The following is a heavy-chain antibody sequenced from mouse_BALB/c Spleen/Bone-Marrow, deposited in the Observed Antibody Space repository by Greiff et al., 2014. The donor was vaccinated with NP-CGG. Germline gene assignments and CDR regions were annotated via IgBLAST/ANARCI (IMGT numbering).Heavy chain of an antibody. CDR3: SRGVDYSSWFAY. V-gene: IGHV5-6-3*01. CDR1: GFTFSSFG. D-gene: IGHD2-4*01. CDR2: INSNGGFT. Sequence: EVKLEESGGGLVQPGGSLKLSCAASGFTFSSFGMSWVRQTPDKRLELVATINSNGGFTYYADSVKGRFTISRDNAMNTLYLQMRSLKSEDTAIYYCSRGVDYSSWFAYWGQGTLVTVSA. J-gene: IGHJ3*01.